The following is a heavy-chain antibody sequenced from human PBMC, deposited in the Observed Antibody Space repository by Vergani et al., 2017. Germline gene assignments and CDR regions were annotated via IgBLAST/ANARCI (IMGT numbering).Heavy chain of an antibody. V-gene: IGHV3-21*01. CDR3: ARARECSGGSCYSGYFDY. D-gene: IGHD2-15*01. Sequence: EVQLVESGGGLVKPGGSLRLSCAASGFTFSSYSMNWVRQAPGKGLEWVSSISSSSSYIYYADSVKGRFTISRDNAKNSLYLQMNSLGAEDTAVDYCARARECSGGSCYSGYFDYWGQGTLVTVSS. CDR1: GFTFSSYS. J-gene: IGHJ4*02. CDR2: ISSSSSYI.